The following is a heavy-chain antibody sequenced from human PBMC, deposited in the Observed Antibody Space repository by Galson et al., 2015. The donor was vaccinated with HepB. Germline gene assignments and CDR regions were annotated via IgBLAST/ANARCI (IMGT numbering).Heavy chain of an antibody. J-gene: IGHJ5*02. CDR2: ISYDGSNK. V-gene: IGHV3-30*18. CDR3: AKDRLVATISWGFDP. D-gene: IGHD5-12*01. Sequence: SLRLSCAASGFTFSSYGMHWVCQAPGKGLEWVAVISYDGSNKYYADSVKGRFTISRDNSKNTLYLQMNSLRAEDTAVYYCAKDRLVATISWGFDPWGQGTLVTVSS. CDR1: GFTFSSYG.